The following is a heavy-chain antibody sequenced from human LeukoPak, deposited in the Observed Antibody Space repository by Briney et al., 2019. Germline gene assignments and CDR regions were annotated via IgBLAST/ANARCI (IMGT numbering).Heavy chain of an antibody. CDR3: ASSRCTSDNCYGGIDI. Sequence: PGGSLRLSCTASTFTFSSYSMNWVRQAPGKGLEWVSHISGGSNKIYYADSVKGRFTISRDNAKNSLYLQMNTLRAEDTAVYYCASSRCTSDNCYGGIDIWAQGTLVTVSS. J-gene: IGHJ4*02. V-gene: IGHV3-48*04. D-gene: IGHD1-1*01. CDR2: ISGGSNKI. CDR1: TFTFSSYS.